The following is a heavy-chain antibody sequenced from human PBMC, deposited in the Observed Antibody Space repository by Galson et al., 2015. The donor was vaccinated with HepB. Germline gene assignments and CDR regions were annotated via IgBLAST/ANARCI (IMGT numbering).Heavy chain of an antibody. Sequence: SLRLSCAASGFTFSSYSMNWVRQAPGKGLEWVSSISSSSSYIYYADSVKGRFTISRDNAKNSLYLQMNSLRAEDTAVYYCAMAGLYGDYTFDYWGQGTLVTVSS. CDR3: AMAGLYGDYTFDY. D-gene: IGHD4-17*01. J-gene: IGHJ4*02. CDR1: GFTFSSYS. CDR2: ISSSSSYI. V-gene: IGHV3-21*01.